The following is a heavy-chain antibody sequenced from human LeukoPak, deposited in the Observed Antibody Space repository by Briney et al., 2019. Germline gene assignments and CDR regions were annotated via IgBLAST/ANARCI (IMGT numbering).Heavy chain of an antibody. D-gene: IGHD1-14*01. V-gene: IGHV3-9*01. Sequence: PGRSLRLSCAASGFTFDDYAMHWVRQAPGKGLEWVSGISWNSGSIGYADSVKGRFTISRDNAKKSLFLQMNSLRAEDTAVYYCARDGDLDSTTGTFDMWGQGTMVTVSS. CDR1: GFTFDDYA. J-gene: IGHJ3*02. CDR2: ISWNSGSI. CDR3: ARDGDLDSTTGTFDM.